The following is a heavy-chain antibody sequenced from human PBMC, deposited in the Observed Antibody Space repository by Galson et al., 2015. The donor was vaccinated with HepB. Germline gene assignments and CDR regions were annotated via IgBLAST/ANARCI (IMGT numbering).Heavy chain of an antibody. CDR3: ARVVQYCSSTSCPTGSWFDP. D-gene: IGHD2-2*01. Sequence: SVKVSCKASGYTFTSYDINWVRQATGQGLEWMGWMNPNSGNTGYAQKFQGRVTMTRNTSINTAYMELSSLRSKDTAVYYCARVVQYCSSTSCPTGSWFDPWGQGTLVTVSS. CDR1: GYTFTSYD. J-gene: IGHJ5*02. V-gene: IGHV1-8*01. CDR2: MNPNSGNT.